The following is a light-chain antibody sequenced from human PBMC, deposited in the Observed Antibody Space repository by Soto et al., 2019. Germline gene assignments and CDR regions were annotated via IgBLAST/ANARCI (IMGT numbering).Light chain of an antibody. V-gene: IGKV3-20*01. Sequence: EVVLTQSPGTLSLSPGERAILSCRASQSVRSSFLAWYQQKPGRTPRLLIYDASSRPTGIPDRFSGSGSGTDFTLTIDRLEPEDFAVYYCQHYGRSPGLFTFGPGTKVDIK. CDR2: DAS. J-gene: IGKJ3*01. CDR1: QSVRSSF. CDR3: QHYGRSPGLFT.